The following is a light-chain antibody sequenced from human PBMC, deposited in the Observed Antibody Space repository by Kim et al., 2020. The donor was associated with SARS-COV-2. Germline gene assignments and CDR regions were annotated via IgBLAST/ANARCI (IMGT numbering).Light chain of an antibody. J-gene: IGLJ1*01. CDR1: SLRSSY. CDR3: NSRDSSETHYV. V-gene: IGLV3-19*01. Sequence: SSELTQDPAVSVALGQTVRITCQGDSLRSSYPSWYHQKPGQAPVLVFYGENDRPAGIPDRFYGSTSGDTASLTIAGAQAEDDGDYFCNSRDSSETHYVFGSGTTVTVL. CDR2: GEN.